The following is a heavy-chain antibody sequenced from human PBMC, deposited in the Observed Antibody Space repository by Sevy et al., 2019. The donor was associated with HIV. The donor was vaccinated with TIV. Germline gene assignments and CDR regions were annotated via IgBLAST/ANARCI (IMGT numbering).Heavy chain of an antibody. CDR1: GFTFSAKW. D-gene: IGHD3-16*01. J-gene: IGHJ4*02. CDR3: AHETFGRFES. Sequence: GSLRPSCAASGFTFSAKWMNWVPQAPGKGPEWVANKKGEGSDKNYVDSVEGRFTISRDNAKNLLYLQMNSLRVEDTAVYYCAHETFGRFESWGQGTLVTVSS. CDR2: KKGEGSDK. V-gene: IGHV3-7*01.